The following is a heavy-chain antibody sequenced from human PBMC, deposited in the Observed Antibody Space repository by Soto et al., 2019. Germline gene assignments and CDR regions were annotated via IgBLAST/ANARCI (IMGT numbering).Heavy chain of an antibody. CDR2: MIGDGTSW. CDR1: GFNFRIYA. D-gene: IGHD1-26*01. CDR3: AKHLRPDGRYDLDY. V-gene: IGHV3-23*01. Sequence: EVQLLESGGGLAQAGGSLRLSCAASGFNFRIYAMNWVRQAPGKGLEWVAVMIGDGTSWDYADSVRGRFTISRDNSKKTLYQQMNSLRAEDTAVYYCAKHLRPDGRYDLDYWGQGTLVTVSS. J-gene: IGHJ4*02.